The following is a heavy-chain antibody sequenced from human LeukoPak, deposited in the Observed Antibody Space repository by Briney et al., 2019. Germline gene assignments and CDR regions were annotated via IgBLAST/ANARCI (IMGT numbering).Heavy chain of an antibody. J-gene: IGHJ4*02. Sequence: SETLSLTCTVSGGSISSSSYYWGWIRQPPGKGLEWIGNIYYIGSTDYNPSLKSRVTISVDTSKNQFSLQLNSVTPEDTAVYYCARDQWLVRRGYYFDYWGQGTLVTVSS. CDR2: IYYIGST. D-gene: IGHD6-19*01. CDR1: GGSISSSSYY. V-gene: IGHV4-39*02. CDR3: ARDQWLVRRGYYFDY.